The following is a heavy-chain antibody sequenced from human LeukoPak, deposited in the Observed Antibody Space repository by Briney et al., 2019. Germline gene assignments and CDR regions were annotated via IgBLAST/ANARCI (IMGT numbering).Heavy chain of an antibody. CDR1: GASFSGYY. J-gene: IGHJ5*02. CDR2: IIHRGSI. V-gene: IGHV4-34*01. D-gene: IGHD3-10*01. CDR3: ARGPGRISMVRGVNQGFRHTGWFDP. Sequence: SEPLSLTCAVYGASFSGYYWSWIRQPPGKGLEWIGEIIHRGSIHYTPSLKSRVTISEHTSKNQFSLKLSSVTAAGTAVYYCARGPGRISMVRGVNQGFRHTGWFDPWGQGTLVTLS.